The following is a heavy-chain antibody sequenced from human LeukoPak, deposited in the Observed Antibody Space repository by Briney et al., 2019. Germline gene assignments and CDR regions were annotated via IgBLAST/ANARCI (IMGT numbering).Heavy chain of an antibody. Sequence: ASVKVSCKASGYPFTSYFMHWVRQAPGQGLEWMGMINPSGGSTSYTPKFQGRVTMSRDMSTSTAYMELSSLRSEDTAVYYCARDYYDSSGYYPWGQGTLVTVSS. CDR1: GYPFTSYF. V-gene: IGHV1-46*01. CDR3: ARDYYDSSGYYP. J-gene: IGHJ5*02. D-gene: IGHD3-22*01. CDR2: INPSGGST.